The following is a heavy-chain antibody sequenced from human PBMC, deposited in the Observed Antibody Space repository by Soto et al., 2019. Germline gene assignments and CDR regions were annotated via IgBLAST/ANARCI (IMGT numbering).Heavy chain of an antibody. V-gene: IGHV4-31*03. CDR2: IYYSGST. Sequence: PSETLSLTCTVSGGSISSGGYYWSWIRQHPGKGLEWIGYIYYSGSTYYNPSLKSRVTISVDTSKNQFSLKLDSVTAADTAVYYCARENGCSGGSCCSDYCRQRTPVTVP. CDR3: ARENGCSGGSCCSDY. J-gene: IGHJ4*02. D-gene: IGHD2-15*01. CDR1: GGSISSGGYY.